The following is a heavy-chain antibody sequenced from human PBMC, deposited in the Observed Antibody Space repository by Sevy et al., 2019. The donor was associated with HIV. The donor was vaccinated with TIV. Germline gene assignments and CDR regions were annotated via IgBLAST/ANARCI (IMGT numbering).Heavy chain of an antibody. CDR2: IRGKPYGGTT. J-gene: IGHJ6*02. D-gene: IGHD1-26*01. CDR1: GFNFGGYT. CDR3: ARVEGAADWGMDV. V-gene: IGHV3-49*04. Sequence: GGSLKLSCTASGFNFGGYTMTWVRQAPGKGLEWIAFIRGKPYGGTTEYPASVKGRFTISRDDSKTIAYLQMNSLKTEDTAVYYCARVEGAADWGMDVWGQGTTVTVSS.